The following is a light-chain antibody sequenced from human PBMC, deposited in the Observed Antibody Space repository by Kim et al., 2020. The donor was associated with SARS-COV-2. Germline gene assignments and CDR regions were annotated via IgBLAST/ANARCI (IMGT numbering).Light chain of an antibody. CDR3: YSTDSSGNHRV. CDR2: EDS. V-gene: IGLV3-10*01. J-gene: IGLJ2*01. Sequence: QGQTARITCAGEALPKKEAYWYQQKTDLAPVLVIYEDSKRPSGIPERFSGSCVGTMATLIISGAQVEDEADYYCYSTDSSGNHRVFGGGTQLTVL. CDR1: ALPKKE.